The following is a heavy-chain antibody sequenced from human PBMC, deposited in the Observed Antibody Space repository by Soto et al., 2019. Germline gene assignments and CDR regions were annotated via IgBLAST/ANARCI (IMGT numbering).Heavy chain of an antibody. D-gene: IGHD6-13*01. CDR1: GYTFTGYY. CDR3: AREAGYNWFDP. V-gene: IGHV1-69*13. Sequence: GASVKVSCKASGYTFTGYYMHWVRQAPGQGLEWMGGIIAMSGTVNNAQKFQDRVTITADESTSTAYMELSSLRSEDTAIYYCAREAGYNWFDPWGQGTLVTVSS. J-gene: IGHJ5*02. CDR2: IIAMSGTV.